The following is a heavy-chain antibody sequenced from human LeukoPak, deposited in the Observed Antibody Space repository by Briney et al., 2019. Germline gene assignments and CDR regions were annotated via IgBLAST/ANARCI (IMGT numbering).Heavy chain of an antibody. CDR2: ISAYNGNT. Sequence: ASVRVSCKASGYTFTNFGISWVRQAPGQGLEWMGWISAYNGNTNYAQRLQGRVTLTTDTSTSTAYMELGSLGSDDTAVYYCARDQVVGATAGTFDYWGQGTLVTVSP. V-gene: IGHV1-18*01. CDR3: ARDQVVGATAGTFDY. J-gene: IGHJ4*02. D-gene: IGHD1-26*01. CDR1: GYTFTNFG.